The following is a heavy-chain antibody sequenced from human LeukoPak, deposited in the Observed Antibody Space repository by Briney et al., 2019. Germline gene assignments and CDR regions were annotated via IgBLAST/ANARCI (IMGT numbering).Heavy chain of an antibody. CDR3: ARGIVGAIPWFDP. CDR2: IIPIFGTA. V-gene: IGHV1-69*05. J-gene: IGHJ5*02. CDR1: GGTFSSYA. Sequence: SVKVSCKASGGTFSSYAISWVRQAPGQGLEWMGGIIPIFGTANYAQKFQGRVTITTDESTSTAYMELSSLRSEDTAVYYCARGIVGAIPWFDPWGQGTLVTVSS. D-gene: IGHD1-26*01.